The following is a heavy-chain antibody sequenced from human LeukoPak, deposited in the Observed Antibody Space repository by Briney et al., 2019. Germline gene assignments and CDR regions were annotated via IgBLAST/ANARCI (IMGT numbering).Heavy chain of an antibody. CDR3: GRWDIPTADVDY. Sequence: QTGGSLRLSCAASGFTFSSYGMHWVRQAPGKGLEWVAVIRFDESHRYYADSVKGRFTISRDNSKNTLFLQMNSLRAEDTALYYCGRWDIPTADVDYWGQGTLVTVSS. CDR2: IRFDESHR. J-gene: IGHJ4*02. D-gene: IGHD6-13*01. V-gene: IGHV3-33*01. CDR1: GFTFSSYG.